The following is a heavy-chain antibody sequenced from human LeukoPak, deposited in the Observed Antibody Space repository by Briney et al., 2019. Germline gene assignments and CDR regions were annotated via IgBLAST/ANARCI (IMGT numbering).Heavy chain of an antibody. J-gene: IGHJ4*02. V-gene: IGHV3-7*03. CDR1: GFTFSNYW. CDR3: AKDKPTTGAMGYFDY. D-gene: IGHD1-1*01. CDR2: IKQDGSER. Sequence: GGSLRLSCAASGFTFSNYWMSWVRQAPGKGLEWVANIKQDGSERSYVDSVKGRFTISRDNAKNSLYLQMNSLRAEDTAVYYCAKDKPTTGAMGYFDYWGQGTLVTVSS.